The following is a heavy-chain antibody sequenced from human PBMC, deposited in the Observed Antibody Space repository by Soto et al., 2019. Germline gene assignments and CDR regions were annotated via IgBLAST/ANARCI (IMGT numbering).Heavy chain of an antibody. D-gene: IGHD2-21*01. CDR3: AQDRGWGVVSPSHDY. CDR2: IRGSGGET. J-gene: IGHJ4*02. Sequence: EVQLLESGGGLVQPGGSVRVSCAASGFTFRTFVMSWVRQAPGKGLEWVSAIRGSGGETFYADSVKGRFTISRDNSRNTLYLQMNSLRDEDTALYFCAQDRGWGVVSPSHDYWGRGTLVTVSS. V-gene: IGHV3-23*01. CDR1: GFTFRTFV.